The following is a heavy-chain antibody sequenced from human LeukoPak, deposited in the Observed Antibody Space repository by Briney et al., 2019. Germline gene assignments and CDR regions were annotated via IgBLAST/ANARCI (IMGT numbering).Heavy chain of an antibody. Sequence: GGSLRLSCAASGLTFSSSALSWVRQAPGKGLEWVSGISGSGSSRYYADSVKGRFTISRDNSKNTLYLQMNSLRAEDTAVYYCAKGGLAYCGGDCYSGYWGQGTLVTVSS. CDR1: GLTFSSSA. J-gene: IGHJ4*02. V-gene: IGHV3-23*01. D-gene: IGHD2-21*01. CDR3: AKGGLAYCGGDCYSGY. CDR2: ISGSGSSR.